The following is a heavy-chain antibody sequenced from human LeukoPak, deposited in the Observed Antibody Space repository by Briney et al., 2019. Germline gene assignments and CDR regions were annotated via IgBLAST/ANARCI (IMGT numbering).Heavy chain of an antibody. Sequence: PGRSLRLSCAASGFTFSSYGLHWVRHAPAKALEWVAVISYDGSNKYYADSVKGRFTISRDNSKHTLYLQMNSLRAEDTAVYYCAKDMVRGVIIIPYYYYYYGMDVWGKGTTVTVSS. V-gene: IGHV3-30*18. J-gene: IGHJ6*04. CDR1: GFTFSSYG. CDR2: ISYDGSNK. CDR3: AKDMVRGVIIIPYYYYYYGMDV. D-gene: IGHD3-10*01.